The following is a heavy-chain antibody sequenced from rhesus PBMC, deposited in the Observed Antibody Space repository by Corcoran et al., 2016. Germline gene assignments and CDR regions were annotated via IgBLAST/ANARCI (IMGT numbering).Heavy chain of an antibody. J-gene: IGHJ4*01. Sequence: QGQLQESGPGVVKPSETLSLTCAVSGYSISGYYWSWIRQSPGKGLEWLGYITYSVSTSYNPSLKSRGTISRDTSKSQCSLKLSSVTAADTAVYYCARNSGSWLFDYWGQGGLVTVSS. CDR1: GYSISGYY. CDR2: ITYSVST. V-gene: IGHV4-122*02. D-gene: IGHD6-25*01. CDR3: ARNSGSWLFDY.